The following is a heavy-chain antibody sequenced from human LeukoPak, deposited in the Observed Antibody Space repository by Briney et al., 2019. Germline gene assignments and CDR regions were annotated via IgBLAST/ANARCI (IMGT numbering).Heavy chain of an antibody. V-gene: IGHV3-23*01. CDR2: IGGRDDRT. Sequence: GGSLRLSCAASGFTFTGHTMTWLRQAPGKGLEWVSIIGGRDDRTYYADSVKGRFTISRDNSKNTLYLQMNSLRGEDTAVYYSAKDPNPFYDFWSGYKWGQGTLVTVSS. J-gene: IGHJ4*02. CDR3: AKDPNPFYDFWSGYK. CDR1: GFTFTGHT. D-gene: IGHD3-3*01.